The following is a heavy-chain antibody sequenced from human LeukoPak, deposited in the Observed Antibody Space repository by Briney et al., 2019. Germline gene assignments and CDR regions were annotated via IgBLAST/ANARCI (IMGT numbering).Heavy chain of an antibody. CDR3: ARARITMVRGVTTLNY. CDR1: GYTFTSYD. V-gene: IGHV1-8*01. J-gene: IGHJ4*02. CDR2: MNPNSGNT. Sequence: ASVKVSCKASGYTFTSYDINWVRQATGQGLEWMGWMNPNSGNTGYAQKFQGRVTVTRNTSISTAYMELSSLRSEDTAVYYCARARITMVRGVTTLNYWGQGTLVTVSS. D-gene: IGHD3-10*01.